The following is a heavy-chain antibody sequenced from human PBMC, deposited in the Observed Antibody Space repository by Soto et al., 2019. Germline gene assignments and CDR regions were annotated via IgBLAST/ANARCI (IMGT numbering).Heavy chain of an antibody. CDR2: ISGSDGKT. Sequence: GGSLRLSCAASGCSFGSYALSWVRQAPGKGLEWVSTISGSDGKTLYADSVKGRFSISRDTSQSTLYLQMNSLRADDTAMYYCARWSYLDYWGQGTRVTVSS. J-gene: IGHJ4*02. CDR3: ARWSYLDY. D-gene: IGHD3-3*01. CDR1: GCSFGSYA. V-gene: IGHV3-23*01.